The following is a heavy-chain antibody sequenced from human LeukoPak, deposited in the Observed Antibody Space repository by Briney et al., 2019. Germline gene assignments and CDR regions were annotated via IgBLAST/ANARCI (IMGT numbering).Heavy chain of an antibody. CDR2: ISAYNGNT. CDR1: GYTFTSYG. J-gene: IGHJ3*02. D-gene: IGHD3-22*01. CDR3: ARGDYYDSSGPNGAFDI. V-gene: IGHV1-18*01. Sequence: ASVRVSCKASGYTFTSYGISWVRQAPGQGLEWMGWISAYNGNTNYAQKLQGRVTMTTDTSTSTAYMELRSLRSDDTAVYYCARGDYYDSSGPNGAFDIWGQGTMVTVSS.